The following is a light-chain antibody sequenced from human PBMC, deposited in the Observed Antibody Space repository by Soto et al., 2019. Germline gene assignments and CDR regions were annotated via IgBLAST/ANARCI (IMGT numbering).Light chain of an antibody. V-gene: IGKV1-6*01. CDR2: AAS. J-gene: IGKJ1*01. Sequence: AIQLTQSPSSLSASVGDSISITCRASQGLGTDLGWYQQKPGKAPKLLIYAASKLHTGVPSNFSGSRSGTDFTLTISNLQPDDFATYSCLQNYNFPWTFGQGTKVEIK. CDR3: LQNYNFPWT. CDR1: QGLGTD.